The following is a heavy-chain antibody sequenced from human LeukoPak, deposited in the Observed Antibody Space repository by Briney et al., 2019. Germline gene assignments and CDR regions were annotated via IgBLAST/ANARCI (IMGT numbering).Heavy chain of an antibody. Sequence: GGSLRLSCAASGFTFSSYAMSWVRQAPGKGLEWVSAISGSGGSTYYADSVMGRFTISRDNSKNTLYLQMNSLRAEDTAVYYCAKVLLWFGELDYWGQGTLVTVSS. J-gene: IGHJ4*02. CDR2: ISGSGGST. CDR1: GFTFSSYA. D-gene: IGHD3-10*01. CDR3: AKVLLWFGELDY. V-gene: IGHV3-23*01.